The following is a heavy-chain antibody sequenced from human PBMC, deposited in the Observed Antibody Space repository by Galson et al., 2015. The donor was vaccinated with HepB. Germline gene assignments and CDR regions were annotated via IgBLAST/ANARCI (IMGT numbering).Heavy chain of an antibody. J-gene: IGHJ5*02. CDR3: ARDHQRLNTFDP. CDR1: GGTFSSYA. Sequence: SVKVSCKASGGTFSSYAISWVRQAPGQGLEWMGGIIPIFGTANYAQKFQGRVTITADESTSTAYMELSSLRSEDTAVYYCARDHQRLNTFDPWGQGTLVTVSS. V-gene: IGHV1-69*13. CDR2: IIPIFGTA.